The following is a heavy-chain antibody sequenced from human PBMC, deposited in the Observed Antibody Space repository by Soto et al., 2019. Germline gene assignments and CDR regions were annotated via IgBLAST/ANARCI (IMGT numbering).Heavy chain of an antibody. CDR2: INPSGGAT. D-gene: IGHD6-19*01. V-gene: IGHV1-46*03. CDR3: AMKVHWLVPVWFDP. Sequence: ASVKVSCKASGYTFTNYYIYWVRQAPGQGLEWMGIINPSGGATSYAQQFQGRMTMTTDTSTRTVYMELSSLRSEDTAVYYCAMKVHWLVPVWFDPCGQGTLVPVSS. J-gene: IGHJ5*02. CDR1: GYTFTNYY.